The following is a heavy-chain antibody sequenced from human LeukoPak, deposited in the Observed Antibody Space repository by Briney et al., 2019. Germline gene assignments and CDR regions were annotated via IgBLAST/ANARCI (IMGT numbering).Heavy chain of an antibody. CDR3: ARVGSYPSG. Sequence: ASVKVSCKAYGGTFCSYAISWVRQAPGQGLEWMGRIIPILGIANYAQKFQGRVTITADKSTSTAYMELSSLRSEDTAVYYCARVGSYPSGWGQGTLVTFSS. D-gene: IGHD3-10*01. V-gene: IGHV1-69*04. J-gene: IGHJ4*02. CDR1: GGTFCSYA. CDR2: IIPILGIA.